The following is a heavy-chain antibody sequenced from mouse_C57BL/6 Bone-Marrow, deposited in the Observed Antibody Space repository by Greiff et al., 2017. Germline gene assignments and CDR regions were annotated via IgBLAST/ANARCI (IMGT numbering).Heavy chain of an antibody. CDR3: AMLNFDV. CDR2: ISDGGSYT. Sequence: EVHLVESGGGLVKPGGSLKLSCAASGFTFSSYAMSWVRQTPEKRLEWVATISDGGSYTSYPDNVKGRFTISRDNAKNNLYLQMSLLKSEDTAMYYYAMLNFDVWGTGTTVTVSS. J-gene: IGHJ1*03. CDR1: GFTFSSYA. V-gene: IGHV5-4*01.